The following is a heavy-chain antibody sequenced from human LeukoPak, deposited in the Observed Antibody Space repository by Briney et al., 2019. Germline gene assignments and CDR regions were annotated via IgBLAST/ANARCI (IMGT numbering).Heavy chain of an antibody. CDR1: GASLSNFY. CDR2: IFSSGTT. V-gene: IGHV4-4*09. D-gene: IGHD1-26*01. CDR3: ARHQNSGAQKHYLDY. Sequence: SETLSLTCTVSGASLSNFYRSWVRQSPGKGLEWIGFIFSSGTTNYNPSLASRVAMSLDTSKNQVSLRLSSVTAADTAVYYCARHQNSGAQKHYLDYWGQGTLATVSS. J-gene: IGHJ4*02.